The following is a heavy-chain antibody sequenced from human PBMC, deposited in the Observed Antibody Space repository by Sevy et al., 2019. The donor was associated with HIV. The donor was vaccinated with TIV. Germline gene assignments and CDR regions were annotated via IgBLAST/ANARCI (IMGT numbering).Heavy chain of an antibody. CDR2: ISGKGGST. J-gene: IGHJ6*02. CDR3: AKTINSGGGVVPAANYYYYGMDV. Sequence: GGSLRLSCAASGFTFSGYAMSWVRQAPGKGLEWVSAISGKGGSTHYADSVEGRFTISRDNSKNTLCLQMNSLSAGETDVYYCAKTINSGGGVVPAANYYYYGMDVWGQGTTVTVSS. V-gene: IGHV3-23*01. CDR1: GFTFSGYA. D-gene: IGHD2-2*01.